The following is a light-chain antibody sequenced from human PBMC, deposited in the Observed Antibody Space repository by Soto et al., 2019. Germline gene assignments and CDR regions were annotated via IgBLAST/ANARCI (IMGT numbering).Light chain of an antibody. CDR1: QRIITN. CDR2: AAS. V-gene: IGKV1-39*01. Sequence: DIQMTQSPSSLSASVGDRVTITCRASQRIITNLNWYQQKPGKPPGLLIYAASSLQNEVPSRFSGSGSGTEFTLTISSLQPEDAATYNCQQTYMSPCTSGQGTKLEIK. J-gene: IGKJ2*02. CDR3: QQTYMSPCT.